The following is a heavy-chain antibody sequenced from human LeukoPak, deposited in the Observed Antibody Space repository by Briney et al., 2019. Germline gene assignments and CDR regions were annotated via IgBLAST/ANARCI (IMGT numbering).Heavy chain of an antibody. CDR1: GGSISSYY. CDR2: IYYRGST. V-gene: IGHV4-59*08. Sequence: PSETLSLTCTVSGGSISSYYWSWIRQPPGKGLEWIGYIYYRGSTNYNPSLKSRVTISVDTSKNQFSLKLSSVTAADTAVYYCARPGHYYDSSGYYHAGWYFDLWGRGTLDTVSS. J-gene: IGHJ2*01. D-gene: IGHD3-22*01. CDR3: ARPGHYYDSSGYYHAGWYFDL.